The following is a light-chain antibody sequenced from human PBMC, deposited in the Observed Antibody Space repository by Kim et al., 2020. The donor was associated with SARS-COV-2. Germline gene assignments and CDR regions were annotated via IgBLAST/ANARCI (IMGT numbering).Light chain of an antibody. V-gene: IGKV3-20*01. CDR3: QQYGGSPLYT. J-gene: IGKJ2*01. CDR2: GTS. CDR1: QSVSSDS. Sequence: FPGARATLAGRASQSVSSDSLAWYQQKPGQAPRIIIYGTSSRPTGIPDRFSGSGSGTDFTLTISRLEPEDFAVYYCQQYGGSPLYTFGQGTKLEIK.